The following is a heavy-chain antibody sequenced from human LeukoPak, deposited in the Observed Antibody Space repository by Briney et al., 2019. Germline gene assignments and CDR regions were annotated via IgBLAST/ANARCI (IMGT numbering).Heavy chain of an antibody. CDR3: ARDSNSGHFDF. J-gene: IGHJ4*02. CDR2: ISSGSSYM. CDR1: GFTFSSYT. Sequence: KPGGSLRLSCAASGFTFSSYTMNWVRQAPGKGLEWVSSISSGSSYMYYADSVKGRFTISRANAKNSLFLQMNSLRAEDTAVYYCARDSNSGHFDFWGQGTLVTVSS. V-gene: IGHV3-21*01. D-gene: IGHD3-3*02.